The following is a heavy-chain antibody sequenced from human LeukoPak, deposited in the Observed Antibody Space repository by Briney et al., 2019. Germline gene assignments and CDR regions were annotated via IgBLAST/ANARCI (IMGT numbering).Heavy chain of an antibody. V-gene: IGHV3-7*04. J-gene: IGHJ4*02. CDR2: LNQDGTEK. CDR3: ARDLGYCSGGSCYSYYFDS. D-gene: IGHD2-15*01. Sequence: GGSLRLSCAASGFTFSIYWMSWVRQAPGQGVGWVANLNQDGTEKYYVDSVKGRFTISRDNAKNSLDLQMNSLRAEDTAVYYCARDLGYCSGGSCYSYYFDSWGQGTLVTVSS. CDR1: GFTFSIYW.